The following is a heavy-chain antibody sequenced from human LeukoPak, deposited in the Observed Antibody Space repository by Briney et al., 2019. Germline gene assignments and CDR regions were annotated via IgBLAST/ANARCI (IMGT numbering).Heavy chain of an antibody. CDR2: ISSDGDNT. J-gene: IGHJ5*02. Sequence: PGGSLRLSCSASGFIFSNYGMYWVRQAPGRGLEFVSAISSDGDNTFYADSVKGRFTNSRDDSINTAYLQMKSLKTEDTALHYRTRDSGTYNWFDPWGQGTLVTVSS. V-gene: IGHV3-64*04. D-gene: IGHD1-26*01. CDR3: TRDSGTYNWFDP. CDR1: GFIFSNYG.